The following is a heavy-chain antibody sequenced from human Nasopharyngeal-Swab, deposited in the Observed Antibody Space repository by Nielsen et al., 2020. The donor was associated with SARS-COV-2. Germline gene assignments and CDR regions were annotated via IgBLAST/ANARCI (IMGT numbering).Heavy chain of an antibody. D-gene: IGHD3-3*01. CDR3: ASEGSGVFGVVIYAFDI. J-gene: IGHJ3*02. Sequence: ASVKVSCQVSVYTLTVLPIHWVRQAPGKGLAWMGTVVPEDGEPIYAQNFQGRVTMTEDTSTYTAYLELSSLRSEDTAVYYCASEGSGVFGVVIYAFDIWGPGTLVTVSS. V-gene: IGHV1-24*01. CDR2: VVPEDGEP. CDR1: VYTLTVLP.